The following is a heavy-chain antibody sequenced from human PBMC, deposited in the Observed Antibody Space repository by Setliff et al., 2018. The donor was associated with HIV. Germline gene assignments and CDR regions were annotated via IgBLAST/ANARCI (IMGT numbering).Heavy chain of an antibody. J-gene: IGHJ4*02. V-gene: IGHV3-23*01. D-gene: IGHD3-16*02. CDR2: IGAAGYPT. Sequence: GGSLRLSCAASGFTFSNYAVGWVRQGPGKGLEWVSTIGAAGYPTHYAESVKGRFTISRDNAKNSLYLQMNSLRAEDTAVYYCAKDIVAPGLFLDYWGQGTLVTVSS. CDR3: AKDIVAPGLFLDY. CDR1: GFTFSNYA.